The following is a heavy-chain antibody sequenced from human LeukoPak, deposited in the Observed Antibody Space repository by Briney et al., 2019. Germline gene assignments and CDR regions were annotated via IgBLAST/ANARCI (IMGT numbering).Heavy chain of an antibody. CDR2: IYYSGST. CDR1: GGSISSYY. CDR3: ARDSSGYYYFDY. Sequence: SETLPLTCTVSGGSISSYYWSWIRQPPGKGLEWIGYIYYSGSTNYNPSLKSRVTISVDTSKNQFSLKLSSVTAADTAVYYCARDSSGYYYFDYWGQGTLVTVSS. D-gene: IGHD3-22*01. J-gene: IGHJ4*02. V-gene: IGHV4-59*12.